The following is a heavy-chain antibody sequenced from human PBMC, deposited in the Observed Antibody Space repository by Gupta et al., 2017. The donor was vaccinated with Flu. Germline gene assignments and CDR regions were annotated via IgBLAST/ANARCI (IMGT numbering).Heavy chain of an antibody. Sequence: QVQLQESGPGLVKPSETLSLTCTVSGGSISSYYWRWIRQPPGKGLEWIGYIYYSGSTNYNPSLKSRVTISVDTSKNQFSLKLSSVTAADTAVYYCARAENWNWFDPWGQGTLVTVSS. CDR1: GGSISSYY. CDR2: IYYSGST. V-gene: IGHV4-59*01. CDR3: ARAENWNWFDP. J-gene: IGHJ5*02.